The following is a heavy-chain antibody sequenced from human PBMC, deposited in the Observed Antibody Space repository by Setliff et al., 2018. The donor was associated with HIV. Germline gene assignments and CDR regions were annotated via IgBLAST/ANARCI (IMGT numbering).Heavy chain of an antibody. Sequence: SETLSLTCTVSGGSISSYXXXWIRQPPGKGLEWIGHMYISGRTTYNPSLKSRVTLSVDTSKNQFSLNLSSFTAAXRAVYYSSRAINKAFDIWGQGTMVTVSS. CDR2: MYISGRT. J-gene: IGHJ3*02. V-gene: IGHV4-4*08. CDR3: SRAINKAFDI. CDR1: GGSISSYX.